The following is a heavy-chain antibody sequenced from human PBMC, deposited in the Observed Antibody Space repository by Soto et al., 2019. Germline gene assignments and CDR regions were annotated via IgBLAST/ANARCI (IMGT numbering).Heavy chain of an antibody. Sequence: ASVKVSCKAPGYTFTSYGISWVRQAPGQGLEWMGWISAYNGNTNYAQKLQGRVTMTTDTSTSTAYMELRSLRSDDTAVYYCASGMLVRGAYYVDVWGQGTTVTVSS. J-gene: IGHJ6*02. CDR2: ISAYNGNT. CDR1: GYTFTSYG. CDR3: ASGMLVRGAYYVDV. D-gene: IGHD3-10*01. V-gene: IGHV1-18*01.